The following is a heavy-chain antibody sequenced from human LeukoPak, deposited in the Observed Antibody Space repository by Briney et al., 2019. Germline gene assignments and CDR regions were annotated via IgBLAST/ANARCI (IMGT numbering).Heavy chain of an antibody. Sequence: GGSLRLSCAASGFTFSSYEMNWVRQAPGKGLEWVSYISSSGSTIYYADSVKGRFTISRDNAKNSLYLQMNSLRAEDTAVYYCAREYCSGGSCYYGVDYWGQGTLVTVSS. CDR2: ISSSGSTI. CDR3: AREYCSGGSCYYGVDY. J-gene: IGHJ4*02. D-gene: IGHD2-15*01. V-gene: IGHV3-48*03. CDR1: GFTFSSYE.